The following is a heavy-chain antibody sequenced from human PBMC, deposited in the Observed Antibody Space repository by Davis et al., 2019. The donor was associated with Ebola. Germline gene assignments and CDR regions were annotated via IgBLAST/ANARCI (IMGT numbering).Heavy chain of an antibody. CDR2: IYYSGST. CDR1: GGSISSYY. V-gene: IGHV4-59*12. CDR3: ALAADYYYGMDV. J-gene: IGHJ6*02. D-gene: IGHD6-13*01. Sequence: MPGGSLRLSCTVSGGSISSYYWSWIRQPPGKRLEWIGYIYYSGSTNYNPSLKSRVTISVDTSKNQFSLQLNSVTPEDTALYYCALAADYYYGMDVWGQGTTVTVSS.